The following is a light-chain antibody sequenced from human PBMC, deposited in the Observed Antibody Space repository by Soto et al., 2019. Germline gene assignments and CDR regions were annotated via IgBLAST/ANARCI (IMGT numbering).Light chain of an antibody. CDR2: GAA. V-gene: IGKV3-20*01. Sequence: DIVLTQSPGTLYLSPGDRAMVSCRASESVRNNYVAWYQQRPGQAPRLLIFGAARGATGVPDRFSGSGSGTDFTLIISRLEPEDFAVYFCQQYAISPYTFGYGSKVDSK. CDR3: QQYAISPYT. CDR1: ESVRNNY. J-gene: IGKJ2*01.